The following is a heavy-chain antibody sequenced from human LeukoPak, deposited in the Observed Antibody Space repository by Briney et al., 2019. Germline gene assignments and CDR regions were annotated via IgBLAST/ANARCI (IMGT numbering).Heavy chain of an antibody. CDR2: IRYDGSNK. CDR3: AKEEARYCSGGSCYPPAY. V-gene: IGHV3-30*02. D-gene: IGHD2-15*01. J-gene: IGHJ4*02. CDR1: GFTFSSYG. Sequence: PGGSLRLSCAASGFTFSSYGMHWVRQAPGKGLEWVAFIRYDGSNKYYADSVKGRFTISRDNSKNTLYLRMNSLRAEDTAVYYCAKEEARYCSGGSCYPPAYWGQGTLVTVSS.